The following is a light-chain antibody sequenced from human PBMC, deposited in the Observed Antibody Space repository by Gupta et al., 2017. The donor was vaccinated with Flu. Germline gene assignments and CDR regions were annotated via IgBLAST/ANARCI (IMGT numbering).Light chain of an antibody. J-gene: IGLJ2*01. CDR1: TGAVTSGLH. Sequence: QAVVTQEPSLTVSPGGTVTLTCASNTGAVTSGLHPYWFQQKPGQAPRTLIYDTTNKHSWTPVRFSGSLLGGKAALTLSGAQPDDEAEHFCLLSYSGTWIFGGGTKLTVL. CDR3: LLSYSGTWI. CDR2: DTT. V-gene: IGLV7-46*01.